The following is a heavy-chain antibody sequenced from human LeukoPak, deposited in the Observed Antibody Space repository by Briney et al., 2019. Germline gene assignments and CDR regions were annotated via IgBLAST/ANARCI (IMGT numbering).Heavy chain of an antibody. CDR1: GFTFSSYW. J-gene: IGHJ4*01. D-gene: IGHD6-13*01. CDR3: ARDGTAPGLYFDL. CDR2: IRQDGYEK. V-gene: IGHV3-7*01. Sequence: PGGSLRLSCAVSGFTFSSYWMNWVRQAPGKGLEWVASIRQDGYEKSYVDSVKGRSTISRDNTKDSLYLQIDSLRAEDTAMYFCARDGTAPGLYFDLWGQGTLVTVSS.